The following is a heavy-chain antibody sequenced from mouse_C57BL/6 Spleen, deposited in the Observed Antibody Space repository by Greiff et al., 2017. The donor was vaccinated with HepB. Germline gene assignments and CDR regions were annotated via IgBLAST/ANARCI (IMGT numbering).Heavy chain of an antibody. J-gene: IGHJ4*01. CDR2: IDPSDSYT. CDR1: GYTFTSYW. Sequence: QVQLQQPGAELVRPGTSVKLSCKASGYTFTSYWMHWVKQRPGQGLEWIGVIDPSDSYTNYNQKFKGKATLTVDTSSSTAYMQLSSLTSEDSAVYYCARYYYGSSYGGAMDYWGQGTSVTVSS. V-gene: IGHV1-59*01. CDR3: ARYYYGSSYGGAMDY. D-gene: IGHD1-1*01.